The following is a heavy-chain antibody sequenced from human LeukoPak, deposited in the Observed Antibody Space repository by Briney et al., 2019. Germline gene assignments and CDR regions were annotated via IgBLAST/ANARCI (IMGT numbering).Heavy chain of an antibody. Sequence: ASVKVSCKASGGTFSSYAISWVRQAPGQGLEWMGWISAYNGNTNYAQKLQGRVTMTTDTSTSTAYMELSSLTSDDTAVYYCARDGRGYSGYDFRYFDYWGQGTLVTVSS. J-gene: IGHJ4*02. D-gene: IGHD5-12*01. CDR3: ARDGRGYSGYDFRYFDY. CDR2: ISAYNGNT. V-gene: IGHV1-18*01. CDR1: GGTFSSYA.